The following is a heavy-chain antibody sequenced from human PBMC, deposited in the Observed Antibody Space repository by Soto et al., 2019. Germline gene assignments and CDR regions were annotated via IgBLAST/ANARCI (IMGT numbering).Heavy chain of an antibody. V-gene: IGHV3-30-3*01. D-gene: IGHD1-1*01. Sequence: PGGSLRLSCVASGFTFDTYGIHWVRQAPGTGLQWVALISYEGSNTYYADSVRGRFTISRDNSKNTLYLQINALRPEDTGVYYCARVTPGNNLYYFSGLDVWGQGTSVTVSS. CDR2: ISYEGSNT. CDR3: ARVTPGNNLYYFSGLDV. J-gene: IGHJ6*02. CDR1: GFTFDTYG.